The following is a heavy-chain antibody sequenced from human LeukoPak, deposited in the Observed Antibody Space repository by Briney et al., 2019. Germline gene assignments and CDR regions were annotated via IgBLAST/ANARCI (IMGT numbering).Heavy chain of an antibody. D-gene: IGHD6-13*01. CDR3: ARTYSSSWYSAFDI. J-gene: IGHJ3*02. CDR2: IYYSGST. CDR1: GGSISSSSYY. Sequence: SETLSLTCTVSGGSISSSSYYWGWIRQPPGKGLEWIGSIYYSGSTNYNPSLKSRVAISVDTSKNQFSLKLRSVTAADTAVYYCARTYSSSWYSAFDIWGQGTMVTVSS. V-gene: IGHV4-39*07.